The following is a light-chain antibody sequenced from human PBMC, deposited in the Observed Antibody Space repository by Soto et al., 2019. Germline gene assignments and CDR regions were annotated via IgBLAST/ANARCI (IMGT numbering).Light chain of an antibody. CDR2: GAS. CDR1: QSVSSH. V-gene: IGKV3-20*01. J-gene: IGKJ1*01. Sequence: EIVLTQSPATLSLSPGERGTLSCRASQSVSSHLAWYQQKPGQAPRLLIYGASSRATGIPDRFSGSGSGTDFTLTISRLEPEDFAVYYCQQYGSSPWTFGQGTKVDIK. CDR3: QQYGSSPWT.